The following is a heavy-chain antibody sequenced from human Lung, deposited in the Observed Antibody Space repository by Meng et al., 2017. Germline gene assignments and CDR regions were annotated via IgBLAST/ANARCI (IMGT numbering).Heavy chain of an antibody. CDR2: IFHSGST. CDR3: ARFDISSSGRGDY. D-gene: IGHD1-26*01. V-gene: IGHV4-4*02. J-gene: IGHJ4*02. Sequence: AAGPGLVKLWGTLCLTCSVSVGYITSVTWWSWVRQTPGKGLEWFGEIFHSGSTNYNPPLESRVTISVDKSKNQFSLKVYSVTAADTATYYCARFDISSSGRGDYWGQGILVTVSS. CDR1: VGYITSVTW.